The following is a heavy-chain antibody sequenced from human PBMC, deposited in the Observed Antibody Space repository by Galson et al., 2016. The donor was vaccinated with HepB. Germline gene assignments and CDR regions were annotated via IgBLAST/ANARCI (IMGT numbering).Heavy chain of an antibody. Sequence: PALVKPTQTLTLTCTFSGFSLSTSGVGVGWICQPPGKALEWLAFIYWDDDKRYSPSLKSRLTITKDTSKNQVVLTMTNMDPVDTATYYCAHSDCGGDCYSTPFDYWGQGTLVTVSS. CDR3: AHSDCGGDCYSTPFDY. J-gene: IGHJ4*02. CDR2: IYWDDDK. CDR1: GFSLSTSGVG. V-gene: IGHV2-5*02. D-gene: IGHD2-21*02.